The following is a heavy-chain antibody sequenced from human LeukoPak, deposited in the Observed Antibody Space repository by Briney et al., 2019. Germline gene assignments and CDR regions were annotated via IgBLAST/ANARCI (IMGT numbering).Heavy chain of an antibody. Sequence: SETLSLTCTVSGGSISSYYWSWIRQPAGKGLEWIGRIYTSGSTNYNPSLKSRVTISMDTSKNQFSLKLSSVAAADTAVYYCARGKIWSPVYLSHWGQGTLVTVSS. D-gene: IGHD3-10*01. CDR3: ARGKIWSPVYLSH. V-gene: IGHV4-4*07. CDR2: IYTSGST. J-gene: IGHJ4*02. CDR1: GGSISSYY.